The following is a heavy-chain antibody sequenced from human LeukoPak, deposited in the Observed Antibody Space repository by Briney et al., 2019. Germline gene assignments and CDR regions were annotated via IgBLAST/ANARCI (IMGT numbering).Heavy chain of an antibody. CDR3: ARKVVGCPVGAFDI. CDR2: ISSRSSYT. D-gene: IGHD2-15*01. V-gene: IGHV3-11*03. Sequence: GGSLRLSCAASGYIFSEYYMIWIRQAPGKGLEWVSSISSRSSYTDYADSVKGRFTISRDNAKNSLYLQMNSLGAEDTAVYYCARKVVGCPVGAFDIWGQGTMVTVSS. J-gene: IGHJ3*02. CDR1: GYIFSEYY.